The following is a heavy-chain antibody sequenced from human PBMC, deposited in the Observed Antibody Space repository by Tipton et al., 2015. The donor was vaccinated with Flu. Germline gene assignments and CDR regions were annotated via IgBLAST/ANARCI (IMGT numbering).Heavy chain of an antibody. Sequence: QLVQSGAEVKKPGSSVKVSCKASGGTSSSYAISWVRQAPGQGLEWMGGIIPIFGTANYAQKFQGRVTITADESTSTAYMELSSLRSEDTAVYYCAREYCSSTSCYSGDWFDPWGQGTLVTVSS. CDR1: GGTSSSYA. CDR2: IIPIFGTA. CDR3: AREYCSSTSCYSGDWFDP. D-gene: IGHD2-2*01. J-gene: IGHJ5*02. V-gene: IGHV1-69*01.